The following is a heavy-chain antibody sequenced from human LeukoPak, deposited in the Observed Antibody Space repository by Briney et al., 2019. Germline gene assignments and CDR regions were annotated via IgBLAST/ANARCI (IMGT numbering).Heavy chain of an antibody. V-gene: IGHV3-21*01. CDR2: ISSSSSYI. D-gene: IGHD3-10*01. CDR3: ARSRMVRGVSRYGPWFDY. J-gene: IGHJ4*02. CDR1: GFTFSSYS. Sequence: GGSLRLSCAASGFTFSSYSMNWVRQAPGEGLEWVSSISSSSSYIYYADSVKGRFTISRDNAKNSLYLQMNSLRAEDTAVYYCARSRMVRGVSRYGPWFDYWGQGTLVTVSS.